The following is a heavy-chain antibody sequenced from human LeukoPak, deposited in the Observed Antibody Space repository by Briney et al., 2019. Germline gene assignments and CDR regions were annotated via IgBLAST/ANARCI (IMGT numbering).Heavy chain of an antibody. J-gene: IGHJ2*01. CDR2: VSPDGTNT. D-gene: IGHD4-17*01. CDR1: GFTFDTYI. V-gene: IGHV3-64*01. CDR3: ARDGANDYGDQYRYFDL. Sequence: GGSLRLSCAASGFTFDTYIMHWVRQAPGKGLEYVSAVSPDGTNTFYANSVKGRFTISRDNSRNTPFLQMGSLRAEDMAVYYCARDGANDYGDQYRYFDLWGRGTLVTVSS.